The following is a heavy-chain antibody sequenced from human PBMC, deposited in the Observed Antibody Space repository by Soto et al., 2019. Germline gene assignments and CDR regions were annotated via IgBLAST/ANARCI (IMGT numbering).Heavy chain of an antibody. D-gene: IGHD3-3*01. CDR2: ISYDGSNK. J-gene: IGHJ4*02. CDR1: GFTFSSYG. CDR3: AKDRASPMATYYDFWDY. V-gene: IGHV3-30*18. Sequence: PGGSLRLSCAASGFTFSSYGMHWVRQAPGKGLEWVAVISYDGSNKYYADSVKGRFTISRDNSKNTLYLQMNSLRAEDTAVYYCAKDRASPMATYYDFWDYWGQGTLVTVSS.